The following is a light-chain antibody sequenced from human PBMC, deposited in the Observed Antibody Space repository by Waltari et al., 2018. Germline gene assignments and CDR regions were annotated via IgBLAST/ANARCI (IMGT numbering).Light chain of an antibody. V-gene: IGLV1-40*01. Sequence: QSVLTQTPSVSGAPGQSVTISCTGSSSNIGAGYDVHWYQQLPGTAPKLLSYGNNNRPSGVPGRFSVSRSDTSASLAITGLQTEDEADYYCQSYDNSLSGSRVFGGGTRVTVL. CDR1: SSNIGAGYD. CDR3: QSYDNSLSGSRV. J-gene: IGLJ3*02. CDR2: GNN.